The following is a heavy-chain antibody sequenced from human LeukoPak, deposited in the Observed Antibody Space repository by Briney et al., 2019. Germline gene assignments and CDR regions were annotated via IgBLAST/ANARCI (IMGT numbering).Heavy chain of an antibody. D-gene: IGHD6-13*01. CDR3: ATARTGYSSSWYMSWFDP. J-gene: IGHJ5*02. CDR2: INHSGST. V-gene: IGHV4-34*01. CDR1: GGSFSGYY. Sequence: SETLSLTCAVYGGSFSGYYWSWIRQPPGKGLEWIGEINHSGSTNYNPSLKSRVTISVDTSKNQFSLKLSSVTAADTAVYYCATARTGYSSSWYMSWFDPWGQGTLVTVSS.